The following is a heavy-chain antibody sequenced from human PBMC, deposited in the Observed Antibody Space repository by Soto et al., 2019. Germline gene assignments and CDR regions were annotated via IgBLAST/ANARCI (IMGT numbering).Heavy chain of an antibody. CDR3: ARHLGYCSGGSCLSNFDY. V-gene: IGHV1-18*01. J-gene: IGHJ4*02. CDR1: GYTFTSYG. CDR2: ISAYNGNT. Sequence: ASVKVSCKASGYTFTSYGISWVRQAPGQGLEWMGWISAYNGNTNYAQKLQGRVTMTTDTSTSTAYMELRSLRSDDTAVYYCARHLGYCSGGSCLSNFDYWGQGTLVTVSS. D-gene: IGHD2-15*01.